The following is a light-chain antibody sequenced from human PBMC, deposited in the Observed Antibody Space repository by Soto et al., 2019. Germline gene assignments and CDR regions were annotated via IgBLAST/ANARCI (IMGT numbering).Light chain of an antibody. CDR2: WAS. CDR1: QSVLYSSNNKNY. Sequence: EIVVTQSPDSLALSLGERSTVNCKSSQSVLYSSNNKNYLARSKQKPRQPPKLRINWASTRESGVPDRFSGSGSGTDFTLTISSLQAEDVAVYYCQQYYSTPVTFGGGTKVDI. J-gene: IGKJ4*01. CDR3: QQYYSTPVT. V-gene: IGKV4-1*01.